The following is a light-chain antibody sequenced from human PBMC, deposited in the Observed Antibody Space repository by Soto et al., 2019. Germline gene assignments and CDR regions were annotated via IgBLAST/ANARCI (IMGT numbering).Light chain of an antibody. CDR1: QGISDY. J-gene: IGKJ4*01. Sequence: DIQLTQSPSFLSASVGDRVTISCRASQGISDYLAWYQQKPGKAPKLLIYAASTVQSGVPSRFSGSASGTEFYLTIISLHPDDFDNYFCQQCNAYPLTFGGGTMVEIK. CDR2: AAS. CDR3: QQCNAYPLT. V-gene: IGKV1-9*01.